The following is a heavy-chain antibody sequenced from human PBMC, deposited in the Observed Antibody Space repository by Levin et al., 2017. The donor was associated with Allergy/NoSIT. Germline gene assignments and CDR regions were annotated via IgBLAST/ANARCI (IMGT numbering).Heavy chain of an antibody. CDR1: GGSIRSHY. V-gene: IGHV4-4*07. J-gene: IGHJ6*02. CDR2: IYTSGSS. D-gene: IGHD6-13*01. Sequence: SETLSLTCTVSGGSIRSHYWSWIRQPAGKALEWIGRIYTSGSSNYNPSLKSRVTMSVDTSKNQFSLKLSSVTAADTAMYYCARLITSSSSHYYGVDVWGQGTTVTVSS. CDR3: ARLITSSSSHYYGVDV.